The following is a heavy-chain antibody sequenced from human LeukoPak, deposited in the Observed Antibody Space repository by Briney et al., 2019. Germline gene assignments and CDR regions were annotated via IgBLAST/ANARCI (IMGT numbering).Heavy chain of an antibody. V-gene: IGHV3-48*03. CDR2: ISSSGSTI. D-gene: IGHD1-1*01. CDR1: GFTFSIYE. Sequence: GGSLRLSCAASGFTFSIYEMNWVRQAPGKGLERVSYISSSGSTIYYADSVKGRFTISRDNAKNSLYLQMNSLRAGDTAVYYCARDQETTAYYYYGMDVWGQGTTVTVSS. J-gene: IGHJ6*02. CDR3: ARDQETTAYYYYGMDV.